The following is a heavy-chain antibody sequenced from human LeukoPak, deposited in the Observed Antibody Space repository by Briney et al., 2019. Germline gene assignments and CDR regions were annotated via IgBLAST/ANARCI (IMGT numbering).Heavy chain of an antibody. CDR1: GYTFSDYD. D-gene: IGHD4-17*01. J-gene: IGHJ4*02. Sequence: ASVKVSCKASGYTFSDYDMHWVRQAPGQGLEWMGWINPNSGGTNYAQKFQGRVTMTRDTSIRTAYMELGRLTSNDTAVYYCARAVESVTTIDYWGQGTLVTVSS. CDR2: INPNSGGT. CDR3: ARAVESVTTIDY. V-gene: IGHV1-2*02.